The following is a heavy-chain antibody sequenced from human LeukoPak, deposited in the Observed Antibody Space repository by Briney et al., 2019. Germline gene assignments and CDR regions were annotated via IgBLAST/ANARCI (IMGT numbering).Heavy chain of an antibody. CDR1: GGSISSGDYY. D-gene: IGHD6-13*01. CDR2: IYYSGST. J-gene: IGHJ3*02. Sequence: TASETLSLTCTVSGGSISSGDYYWSWIRQPPGKGLEWIGYIYYSGSTYYNPSLKSRVTISVDTSKNQFSLKLSSVTAADTAVYYCARDVSLVRAFDIWGQGTMVTVSS. CDR3: ARDVSLVRAFDI. V-gene: IGHV4-30-4*01.